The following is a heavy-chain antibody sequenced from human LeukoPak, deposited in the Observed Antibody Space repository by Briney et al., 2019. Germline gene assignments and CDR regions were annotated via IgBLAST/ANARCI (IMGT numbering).Heavy chain of an antibody. J-gene: IGHJ4*02. CDR1: GFTFSSYS. CDR2: ISSSSSNI. D-gene: IGHD6-19*01. Sequence: LAGGSLRLSCAASGFTFSSYSMNWVRQAPGKGLEWVSYISSSSSNIYYADSVKGRFTISRDNSKNTLYLQMNSLRAEDTAVYYCAGYSSGWPFGTYWGQGTLVTVSS. CDR3: AGYSSGWPFGTY. V-gene: IGHV3-48*01.